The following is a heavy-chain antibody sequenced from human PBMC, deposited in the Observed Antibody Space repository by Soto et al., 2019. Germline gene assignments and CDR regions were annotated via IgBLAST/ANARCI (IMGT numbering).Heavy chain of an antibody. CDR1: GGSISSYY. CDR3: DSYTVARLDY. J-gene: IGHJ4*02. Sequence: SETLSLTCTVSGGSISSYYWSWIRQPPGKGLEWIGYIYYSGSTNYNPSLKSRVTISVDTSKNQFSLKLSSVTAADTAVYYCDSYTVARLDYWGQGTLVAVSS. CDR2: IYYSGST. V-gene: IGHV4-59*01. D-gene: IGHD5-18*01.